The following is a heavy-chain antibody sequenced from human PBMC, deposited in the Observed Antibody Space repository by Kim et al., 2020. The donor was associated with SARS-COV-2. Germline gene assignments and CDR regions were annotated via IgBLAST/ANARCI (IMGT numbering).Heavy chain of an antibody. D-gene: IGHD3-10*01. CDR1: GFTFSSYE. CDR3: ARDTPNGSDGPKEQGLDGYWYFDL. V-gene: IGHV3-48*03. J-gene: IGHJ2*01. Sequence: GGSLRLSCAASGFTFSSYEMNWVRQAPGKGLEWVSYISSSGSTIYYADSVKGRFTISRDNAKNSLYLQMNSLRAEDTAVYYCARDTPNGSDGPKEQGLDGYWYFDLWGRGTLVTVSS. CDR2: ISSSGSTI.